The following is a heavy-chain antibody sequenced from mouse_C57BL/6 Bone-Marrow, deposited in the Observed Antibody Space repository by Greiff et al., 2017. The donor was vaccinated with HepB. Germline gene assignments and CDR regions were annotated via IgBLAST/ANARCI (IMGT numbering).Heavy chain of an antibody. CDR3: ARWGITTGLDY. D-gene: IGHD2-4*01. CDR2: ISSGGSYT. J-gene: IGHJ2*01. Sequence: EVMLVESGGDLVKPGGSLKLSCAASGFTFSSYGMSWVRQTPDKRLEWVATISSGGSYTYYPDSVKGRFTISRDNAKNTLYLQMSSLKSEDTAMYYCARWGITTGLDYWGQGTTLTVSS. V-gene: IGHV5-6*01. CDR1: GFTFSSYG.